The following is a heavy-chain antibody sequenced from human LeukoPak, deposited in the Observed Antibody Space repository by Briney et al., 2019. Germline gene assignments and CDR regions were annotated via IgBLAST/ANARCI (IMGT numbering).Heavy chain of an antibody. Sequence: GGSLRLSCAASGFTFSSSGMHWVRQAPGKGLEWGAVILSNGSNKYYADSVKGRFTISRDNSKNTLYLQMNSLRVEDTAVYYCARAGGYCSGGSCYRGYSWFDPWGQGTLVTVSS. J-gene: IGHJ5*02. CDR2: ILSNGSNK. CDR1: GFTFSSSG. D-gene: IGHD2-15*01. CDR3: ARAGGYCSGGSCYRGYSWFDP. V-gene: IGHV3-33*01.